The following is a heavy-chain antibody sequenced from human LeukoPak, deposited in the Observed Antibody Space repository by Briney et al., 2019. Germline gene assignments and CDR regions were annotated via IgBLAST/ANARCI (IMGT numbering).Heavy chain of an antibody. CDR3: ARDMDDYVWGSYRFDY. J-gene: IGHJ4*02. CDR2: IYTSGST. D-gene: IGHD3-16*02. CDR1: GGSISSGSYY. V-gene: IGHV4-61*02. Sequence: PSETLSLTCTVSGGSISSGSYYWSWIRQPAGKGLEWIGRIYTSGSTNYNPSLKSRVTISVDRSKNQFSLKLSSVTAADTAVYYCARDMDDYVWGSYRFDYWGQGTLVTVSS.